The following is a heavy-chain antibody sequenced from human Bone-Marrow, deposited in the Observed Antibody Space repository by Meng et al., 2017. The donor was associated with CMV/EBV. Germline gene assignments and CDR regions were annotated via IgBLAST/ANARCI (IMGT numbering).Heavy chain of an antibody. CDR1: GFTFSSYW. Sequence: GGSLRLSCAASGFTFSSYWMSWVRQAPGKGLEWVANIKQDGSEKYYVDSVKGRFTISRDNAKNSLYLQMNSLRAEDTAVYYCAKYVVAAAGPFDYWGQGTLVTVSS. J-gene: IGHJ4*02. CDR2: IKQDGSEK. CDR3: AKYVVAAAGPFDY. D-gene: IGHD6-13*01. V-gene: IGHV3-7*01.